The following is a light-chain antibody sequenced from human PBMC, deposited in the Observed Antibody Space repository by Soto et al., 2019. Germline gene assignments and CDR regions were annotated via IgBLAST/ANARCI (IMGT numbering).Light chain of an antibody. CDR3: QQFSSYPLT. Sequence: VLTQSPGTLSLSPGDRATLSCRGSQSVSSNYLAWYQQKPGQAPRLLIFGKSSRATGIPARFSGSGSGADLNLTISSLEPEDFAVYYCQQFSSYPLTFGGGTKVDIK. CDR1: QSVSSNY. V-gene: IGKV3-20*01. J-gene: IGKJ4*01. CDR2: GKS.